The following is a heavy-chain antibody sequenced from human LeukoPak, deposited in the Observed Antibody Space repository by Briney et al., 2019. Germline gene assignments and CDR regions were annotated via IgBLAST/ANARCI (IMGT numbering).Heavy chain of an antibody. D-gene: IGHD3-9*01. CDR2: ISGSGGST. J-gene: IGHJ4*02. V-gene: IGHV3-23*01. CDR1: GFTFSSYA. Sequence: GGSLRLSCAASGFTFSSYAMSWVRQAPGKGLGWVSAISGSGGSTYYADSVKGRFTISRDNSKNTLYLQMNSLRAEDTAVYYCAKGATDYDILTGYDYWGQGTLVTVSS. CDR3: AKGATDYDILTGYDY.